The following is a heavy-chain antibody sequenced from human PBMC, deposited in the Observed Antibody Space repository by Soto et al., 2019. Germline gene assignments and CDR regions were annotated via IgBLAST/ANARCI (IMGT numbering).Heavy chain of an antibody. Sequence: EVQLVESGGGLVKPGGSLRLSCAASGFTFSSYAMNWLRQAPGKGLEWVSTISSGSRYIYYADSVKGRFTISRDNAKNSLYLQMKSLRGEDTAVYYCARVQNSRRWVDGMDVWGQGTTVTVSS. D-gene: IGHD2-21*01. CDR3: ARVQNSRRWVDGMDV. CDR2: ISSGSRYI. CDR1: GFTFSSYA. V-gene: IGHV3-21*01. J-gene: IGHJ6*02.